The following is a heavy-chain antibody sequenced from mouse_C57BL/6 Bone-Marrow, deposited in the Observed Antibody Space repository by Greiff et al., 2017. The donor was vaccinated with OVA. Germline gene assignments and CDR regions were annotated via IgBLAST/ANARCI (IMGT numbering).Heavy chain of an antibody. CDR1: GYTFTSYT. V-gene: IGHV1-4*01. CDR3: ANYYGSSLDY. Sequence: VQGVESGAELARPGASVKMSCKASGYTFTSYTMHWVKQRPGQGLEWIGYINPSSGYTKYNQKFKDKATLTADKSSSTAYMQLSSLTSEDSAVYYCANYYGSSLDYWGQGTSVTVSS. D-gene: IGHD1-1*01. CDR2: INPSSGYT. J-gene: IGHJ4*01.